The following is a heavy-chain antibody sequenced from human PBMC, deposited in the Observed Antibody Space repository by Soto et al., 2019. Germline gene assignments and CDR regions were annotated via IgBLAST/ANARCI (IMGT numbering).Heavy chain of an antibody. J-gene: IGHJ3*02. V-gene: IGHV3-23*01. CDR1: GFTFSNYA. Sequence: EVQLLESGGGLVQPGGSLRLSCAASGFTFSNYAMTWVRQAPGKGLEWVSGISGSGGSTYYADSVKGRFTISRDNSKNTLYLQMNSLRAEDTAVYYCAKDLGIAVEGTGNDAFDIWGQGTMVTMSS. CDR2: ISGSGGST. D-gene: IGHD6-19*01. CDR3: AKDLGIAVEGTGNDAFDI.